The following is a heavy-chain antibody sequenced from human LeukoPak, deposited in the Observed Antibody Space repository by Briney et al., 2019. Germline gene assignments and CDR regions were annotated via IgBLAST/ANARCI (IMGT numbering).Heavy chain of an antibody. CDR3: AKHSSSKDYYYYYYKDV. V-gene: IGHV4-4*07. CDR2: IYTSGST. J-gene: IGHJ6*03. CDR1: GVSISSYY. D-gene: IGHD6-6*01. Sequence: SETLSLTCTVSGVSISSYYWSWIRQPAGKGLEWIGRIYTSGSTNYNPSLKSRATMSVDTSKNQFSLKLSSVTAADTAVYYCAKHSSSKDYYYYYYKDVWGKGTTVTVSS.